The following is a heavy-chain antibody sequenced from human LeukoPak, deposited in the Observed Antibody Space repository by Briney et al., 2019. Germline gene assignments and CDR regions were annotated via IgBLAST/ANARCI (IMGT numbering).Heavy chain of an antibody. J-gene: IGHJ6*04. Sequence: SVKVSCKASGGTFSSYAISWVRQAPGQGLEWMGGIIPIFGTANYAQKFQGRVTITADKSTSTAYMELSSLRSEDTAVYYCARGDGAVAKLCGKDVWGKGTTVTVSS. D-gene: IGHD6-19*01. CDR3: ARGDGAVAKLCGKDV. CDR2: IIPIFGTA. V-gene: IGHV1-69*06. CDR1: GGTFSSYA.